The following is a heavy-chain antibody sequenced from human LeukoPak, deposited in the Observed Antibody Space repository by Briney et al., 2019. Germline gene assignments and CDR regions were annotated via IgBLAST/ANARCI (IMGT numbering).Heavy chain of an antibody. CDR1: GFTFTTYA. V-gene: IGHV3-48*04. D-gene: IGHD4-23*01. CDR2: ISSSNTI. CDR3: ARDSATVVAPDFDY. J-gene: IGHJ4*02. Sequence: GGSLRLSCAGSGFTFTTYAMTWVRQAPGKGLEWVSYISSSNTIYYSDSVKGRFTISRDNAKNSLYLQMNRLRAEDTAVYYCARDSATVVAPDFDYWGPGTLVTVSS.